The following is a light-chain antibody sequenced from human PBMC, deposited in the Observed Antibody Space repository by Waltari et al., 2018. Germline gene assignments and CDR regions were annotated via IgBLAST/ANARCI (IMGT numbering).Light chain of an antibody. J-gene: IGLJ1*01. V-gene: IGLV2-23*02. CDR1: SSDVGSYNL. CDR3: CSYAGSKFYV. Sequence: QSALTQPASVSGSPGQSITISCTGTSSDVGSYNLVSWYQQTPGKGPKLMIYEVSKRPSGVSNRFSGSKSGNTASLTISGLQAEDEAEYYCCSYAGSKFYVFGTGTKVTVL. CDR2: EVS.